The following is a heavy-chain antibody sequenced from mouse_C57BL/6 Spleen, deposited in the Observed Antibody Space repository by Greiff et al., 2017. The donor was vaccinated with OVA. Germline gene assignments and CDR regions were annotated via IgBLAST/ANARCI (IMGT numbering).Heavy chain of an antibody. CDR3: VSSYYGSSYEAMDY. D-gene: IGHD1-1*01. J-gene: IGHJ4*01. Sequence: EVQLQQSVAELARPGASVKLSCTASGFNIKNTYMHWVKQRPEQGLEWIGRIDPANGNTKYAPKFQGKATITADTSSNTAYLQLSSLTSEDTAIDYCVSSYYGSSYEAMDYWGQGTSVTVSS. CDR2: IDPANGNT. CDR1: GFNIKNTY. V-gene: IGHV14-3*01.